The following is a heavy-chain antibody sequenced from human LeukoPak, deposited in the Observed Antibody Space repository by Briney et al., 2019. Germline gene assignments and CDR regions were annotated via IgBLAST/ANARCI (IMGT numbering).Heavy chain of an antibody. CDR3: ARDICGYNYGCFDS. J-gene: IGHJ4*02. V-gene: IGHV4-39*07. D-gene: IGHD5-18*01. CDR1: GGSISSSRFF. CDR2: IYYSGST. Sequence: NPSETLSLTCTVSGGSISSSRFFWAWIRQTPGKGLEWIGTIYYSGSTYYNPSLKSRVTISVDTSKNQFSLNLRSVTAADTAVYYCARDICGYNYGCFDSWGQGTLVTVSS.